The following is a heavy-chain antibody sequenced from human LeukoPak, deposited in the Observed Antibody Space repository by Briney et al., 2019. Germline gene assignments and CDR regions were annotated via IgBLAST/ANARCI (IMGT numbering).Heavy chain of an antibody. CDR1: GGSISSSSYY. D-gene: IGHD2-15*01. V-gene: IGHV4-39*07. CDR3: ARDENGKYTLRGGIDP. J-gene: IGHJ5*02. Sequence: SDTLSLTCTVSGGSISSSSYYWGWIRQPPVKGLEWIGRIYYSGSTYYNPSIKSRVTISVDTSKNQFSLKLSSVTAADTAVYYCARDENGKYTLRGGIDPWGQGTLVTVSS. CDR2: IYYSGST.